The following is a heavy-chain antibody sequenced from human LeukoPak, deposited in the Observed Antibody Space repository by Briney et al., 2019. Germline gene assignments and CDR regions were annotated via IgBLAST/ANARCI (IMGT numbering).Heavy chain of an antibody. J-gene: IGHJ2*01. CDR2: INQSGTT. Sequence: SETLSLTCAVYGGSFSNYYWSWIRQSPGKGLEWIGEINQSGTTKYNPSRESRATMSMETSKNQFSLKLTSVTAADTAVYYCARENWHFDLWGRGTLVTVSS. CDR1: GGSFSNYY. CDR3: ARENWHFDL. V-gene: IGHV4-34*01.